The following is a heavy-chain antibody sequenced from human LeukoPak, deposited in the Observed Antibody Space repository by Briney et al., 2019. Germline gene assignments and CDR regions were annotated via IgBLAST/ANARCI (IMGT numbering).Heavy chain of an antibody. Sequence: GGSLRLSCAASGFTFSSYSMNWVRQAPGKGLEWVSSISSSSSYKYYADSVKGRFTISRDNAKNSLYLQMDSLRAEDTAVYYCARVSHGAYWGQGTLVTVSS. CDR1: GFTFSSYS. CDR2: ISSSSSYK. J-gene: IGHJ4*02. D-gene: IGHD3-16*01. V-gene: IGHV3-21*01. CDR3: ARVSHGAY.